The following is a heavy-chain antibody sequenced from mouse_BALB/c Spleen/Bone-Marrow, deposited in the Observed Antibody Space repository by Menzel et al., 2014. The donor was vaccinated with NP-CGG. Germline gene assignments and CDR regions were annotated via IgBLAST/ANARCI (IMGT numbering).Heavy chain of an antibody. J-gene: IGHJ3*01. CDR2: HNPDSSTI. CDR3: ARLSYYGRFAY. CDR1: GFDFSRYW. V-gene: IGHV4-1*02. Sequence: EVKLLESGGGLVQPGGPLKLSCAASGFDFSRYWMSCVRHASGKLLEFIGEHNPDSSTINYTPSLKDKFTISRDNAKNTLYLQMSKVRSEDTALYYCARLSYYGRFAYWGQGTLVTVSA. D-gene: IGHD1-1*01.